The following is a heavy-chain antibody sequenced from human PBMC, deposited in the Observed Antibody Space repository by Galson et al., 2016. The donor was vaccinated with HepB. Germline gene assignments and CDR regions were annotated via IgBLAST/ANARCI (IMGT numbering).Heavy chain of an antibody. V-gene: IGHV2-70*01. CDR3: ARIRYTNTWYSYYYGMDV. CDR1: GFSLSTSGMR. CDR2: IDGGGDK. J-gene: IGHJ6*02. Sequence: PALVKPTQTLTLTCAFSGFSLSTSGMRVIWIRQPPGKALEWLSLIDGGGDKYYSILLKTRLTISKDTSKNQVVLTMTNMDPVDTGTYYCARIRYTNTWYSYYYGMDVWGQGTAVTVSS. D-gene: IGHD6-13*01.